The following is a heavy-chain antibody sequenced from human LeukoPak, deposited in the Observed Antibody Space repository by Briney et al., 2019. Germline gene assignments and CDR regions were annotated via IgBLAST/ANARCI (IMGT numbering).Heavy chain of an antibody. V-gene: IGHV1-69*05. CDR3: ARHVDRLRFLEWLSRPRGWFDP. CDR1: GGTFSSYA. D-gene: IGHD3-3*01. CDR2: IIPIFGTA. Sequence: ASVKVSCKASGGTFSSYAISWVRQAPGQGLEWMGGIIPIFGTANYAQKFQGRVTITTDESTSTAYMELSSLRSEDTAVYYCARHVDRLRFLEWLSRPRGWFDPWGQGTLVTVSS. J-gene: IGHJ5*02.